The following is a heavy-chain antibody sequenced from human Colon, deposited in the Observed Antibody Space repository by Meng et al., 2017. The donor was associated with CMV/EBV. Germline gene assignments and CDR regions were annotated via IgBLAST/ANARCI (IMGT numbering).Heavy chain of an antibody. Sequence: SLKISCEASGFTFDDHAMHWVRQVPGKGPEWVAGITWNSETTAYGDSVTGRFTVSRDNAKTALYLQMNTLRAEDTALYYCAKDVGANFFYGLDVWGQGTTVTVSS. D-gene: IGHD1-26*01. CDR2: ITWNSETT. J-gene: IGHJ6*02. CDR1: GFTFDDHA. V-gene: IGHV3-9*01. CDR3: AKDVGANFFYGLDV.